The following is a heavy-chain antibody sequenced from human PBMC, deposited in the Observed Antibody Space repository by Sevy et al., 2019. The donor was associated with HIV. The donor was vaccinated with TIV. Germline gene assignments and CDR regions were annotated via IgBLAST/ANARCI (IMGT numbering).Heavy chain of an antibody. Sequence: GESLKISCAASGFTFSSYWMHWVRQAPGKGLVWVSRIKTAGSDTSNADSVKGRFTISRDNTKNTLYLQMNSLRAEDTAVYYCARRPTDQSGSYWFDPWGQGTLVTVSS. J-gene: IGHJ5*02. CDR1: GFTFSSYW. CDR2: IKTAGSDT. V-gene: IGHV3-74*01. CDR3: ARRPTDQSGSYWFDP. D-gene: IGHD2-15*01.